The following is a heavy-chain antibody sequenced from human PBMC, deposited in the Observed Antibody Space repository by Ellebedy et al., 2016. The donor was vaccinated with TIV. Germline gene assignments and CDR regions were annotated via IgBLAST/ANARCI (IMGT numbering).Heavy chain of an antibody. D-gene: IGHD6-6*01. J-gene: IGHJ4*02. CDR3: ATGGYSISAGNY. V-gene: IGHV3-7*02. Sequence: PGGSLRLSCAASGFTFSNYWMSWVRQAPGRGLEWVANIKEDGSEKYYVDSVKGRFTISRDNAKNSLYLQMNSLRAEDTAVYYCATGGYSISAGNYWGQGTLVTVSS. CDR1: GFTFSNYW. CDR2: IKEDGSEK.